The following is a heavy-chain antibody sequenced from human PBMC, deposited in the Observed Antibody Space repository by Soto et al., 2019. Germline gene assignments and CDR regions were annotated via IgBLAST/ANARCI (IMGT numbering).Heavy chain of an antibody. V-gene: IGHV1-69*13. J-gene: IGHJ5*02. D-gene: IGHD6-13*01. CDR2: IIPIFGTA. CDR1: GGTFSSYA. Sequence: GASVKVSGKASGGTFSSYAISWVRQAPGQGLEWMGGIIPIFGTANYAQKFQGRVTITADESTSTAYMELSSLRSEDTAVYYCAREAAAATYPANWFDPWGQGTLVTVSS. CDR3: AREAAAATYPANWFDP.